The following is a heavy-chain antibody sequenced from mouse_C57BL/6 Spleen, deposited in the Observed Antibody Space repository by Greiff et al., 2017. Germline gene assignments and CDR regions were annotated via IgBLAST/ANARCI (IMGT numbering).Heavy chain of an antibody. V-gene: IGHV1-4*01. CDR2: INPSSGYT. Sequence: VQLVESGAELARPGASVKMSCKASGYTFTSYTMHWVKQRPGQGLEWIGYINPSSGYTKYNQTFKDKATLTADKSSSPAYMQLSILTSEASAFYYSARGDYFDYWGQGTTLTVSS. CDR1: GYTFTSYT. J-gene: IGHJ2*01. CDR3: ARGDYFDY.